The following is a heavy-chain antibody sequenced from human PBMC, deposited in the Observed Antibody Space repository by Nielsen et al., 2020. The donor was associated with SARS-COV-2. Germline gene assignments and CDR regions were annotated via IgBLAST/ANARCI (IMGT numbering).Heavy chain of an antibody. D-gene: IGHD3-10*01. Sequence: GESLKISCAASGFTFSSYAMSWVRQAPGKGLEWVSAISGSGGSTYYADSVKGRFTISRDNSKNTLYLQMNSLRAEDTAVYYCAKDIITIDYYYGMDVWGQGTTVTVSS. J-gene: IGHJ6*02. CDR2: ISGSGGST. CDR3: AKDIITIDYYYGMDV. CDR1: GFTFSSYA. V-gene: IGHV3-23*01.